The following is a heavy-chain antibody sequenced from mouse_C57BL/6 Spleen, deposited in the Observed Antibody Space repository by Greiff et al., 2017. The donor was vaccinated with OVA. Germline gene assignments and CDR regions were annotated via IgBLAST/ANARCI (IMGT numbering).Heavy chain of an antibody. CDR1: GYTFTSYD. CDR3: ARSIYYYGSRGYFDY. V-gene: IGHV1-85*01. D-gene: IGHD1-1*01. Sequence: QVQLQQSGPELVKPGASVKLSCKASGYTFTSYDINWVKQRPGQGLEWIGWIYPRDGSTKYNEKVKGKATLTVDTSSSTAYMELHSLTSEDSAVYFCARSIYYYGSRGYFDYWGQGTTLTVSS. J-gene: IGHJ2*01. CDR2: IYPRDGST.